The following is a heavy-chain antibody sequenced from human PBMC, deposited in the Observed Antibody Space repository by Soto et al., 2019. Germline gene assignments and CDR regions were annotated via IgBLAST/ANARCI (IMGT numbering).Heavy chain of an antibody. Sequence: EVQLVESGGGLVQPGGSLRLSCAASGFTFNSYSMNWVSQAPGKGLEWVSYISSSSTTKYYTDSVNGRFTNSRDNAKNSIYLLMNSLRDDDTAVYYCARPSSGGETWVVPWGQGTPVTVSS. V-gene: IGHV3-48*02. CDR2: ISSSSTTK. CDR1: GFTFNSYS. J-gene: IGHJ5*02. CDR3: ARPSSGGETWVVP. D-gene: IGHD6-19*01.